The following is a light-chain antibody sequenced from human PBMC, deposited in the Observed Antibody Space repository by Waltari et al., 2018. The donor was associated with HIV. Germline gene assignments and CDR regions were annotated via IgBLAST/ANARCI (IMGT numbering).Light chain of an antibody. CDR2: WDN. V-gene: IGLV1-47*01. CDR1: NSNIGINY. Sequence: QSVLPQPPSASGTPGQRVTIYCSGSNSNIGINYVSWYQQLPGTAPKLLIYWDNQRPSGVPGRFSGSKSGTSASLAISGLRSEDEADYYCAAWDDSLSGRVFGGGTNLTVL. CDR3: AAWDDSLSGRV. J-gene: IGLJ3*02.